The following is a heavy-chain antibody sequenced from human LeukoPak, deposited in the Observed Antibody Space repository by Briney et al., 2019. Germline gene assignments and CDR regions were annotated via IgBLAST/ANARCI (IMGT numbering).Heavy chain of an antibody. CDR2: INPNRGGT. Sequence: GASVKVSCKASGYTFTGYYMHWVRQAPEQGLEWMGWINPNRGGTHYAQKFQGRVTMTRDTFISTAYMELSRLRSDDTAVYYCARGWFCTMVRGVIITPPFDPWGEGTLVTVSS. V-gene: IGHV1-2*02. J-gene: IGHJ5*02. D-gene: IGHD3-10*01. CDR3: ARGWFCTMVRGVIITPPFDP. CDR1: GYTFTGYY.